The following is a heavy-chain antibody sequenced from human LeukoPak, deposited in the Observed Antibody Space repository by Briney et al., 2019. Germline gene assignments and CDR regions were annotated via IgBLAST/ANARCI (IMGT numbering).Heavy chain of an antibody. CDR1: GYTFTSYG. Sequence: ATVKVSCKASGYTFTSYGISWVRQAPGQGLEWMGWISAYNGNTNYAQKLQGRVTMTTDTSTSTAYMELRSLRSDDTAVYYCARAHLPGIAAAGSYWGQGTLVTVSS. V-gene: IGHV1-18*01. CDR2: ISAYNGNT. CDR3: ARAHLPGIAAAGSY. D-gene: IGHD6-13*01. J-gene: IGHJ4*02.